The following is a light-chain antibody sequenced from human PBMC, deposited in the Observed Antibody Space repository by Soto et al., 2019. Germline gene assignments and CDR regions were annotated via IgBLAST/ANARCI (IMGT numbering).Light chain of an antibody. Sequence: EIVLTQSPGTLSLSPGEGATLSCRASQSVSSVYLAWYQQKPGQAPRLLIHGASTRATGIPDRFSGSGSGTDFTLTISRLEPEDFAVYYCQQYGSSLWTFGQGTKVDI. J-gene: IGKJ1*01. CDR2: GAS. CDR1: QSVSSVY. CDR3: QQYGSSLWT. V-gene: IGKV3-20*01.